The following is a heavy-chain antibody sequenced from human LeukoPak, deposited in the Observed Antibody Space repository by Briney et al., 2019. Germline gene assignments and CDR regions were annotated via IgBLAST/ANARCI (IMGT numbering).Heavy chain of an antibody. CDR2: IYTSGST. J-gene: IGHJ4*02. CDR1: GGSISSYY. Sequence: SETLSLTCTVSGGSISSYYWSWIRQPPGKGLEWIGYIYTSGSTNYNPSLKSRVTISVDTSKNQFSLKLSSVTAADTAVYYCARDPGGSYSGGFDYRGQGTLVTVSS. V-gene: IGHV4-4*09. CDR3: ARDPGGSYSGGFDY. D-gene: IGHD1-26*01.